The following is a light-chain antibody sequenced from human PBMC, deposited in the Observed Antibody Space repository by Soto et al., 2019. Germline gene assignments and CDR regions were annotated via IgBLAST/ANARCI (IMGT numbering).Light chain of an antibody. V-gene: IGKV1-5*03. CDR2: KAS. J-gene: IGKJ1*01. CDR1: QSISSW. CDR3: QQYNSYPWT. Sequence: DIQMTQSPSTLSASVGDRVTITCRASQSISSWLAWYQQKPGKAPKLLIYKASSLERGVPSRFSGIGSGTEFTLTISTLQPDDFATYYCQQYNSYPWTFGQGTKVEIK.